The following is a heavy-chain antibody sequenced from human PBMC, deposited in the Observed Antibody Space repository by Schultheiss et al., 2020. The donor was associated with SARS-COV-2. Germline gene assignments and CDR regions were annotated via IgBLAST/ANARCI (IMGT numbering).Heavy chain of an antibody. V-gene: IGHV1-2*02. CDR3: ARAPDYYDSSGYWGHWFDP. J-gene: IGHJ5*02. CDR2: INPNSGGT. D-gene: IGHD3-22*01. CDR1: GYTFTGYY. Sequence: ASVKVSCKASGYTFTGYYMHWVRQAPGQGLEWMGWINPNSGGTNYAQKFQGRVTMTRNTSISTAYMELSSLRSEDTAVYYCARAPDYYDSSGYWGHWFDPWGQGTLVTVSS.